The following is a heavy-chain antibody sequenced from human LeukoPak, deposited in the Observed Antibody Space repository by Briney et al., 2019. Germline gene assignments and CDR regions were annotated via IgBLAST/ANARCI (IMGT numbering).Heavy chain of an antibody. CDR2: ISGSGGST. CDR1: GFTFSSYA. V-gene: IGHV3-23*01. J-gene: IGHJ6*02. D-gene: IGHD2-8*01. CDR3: AKDFLYTDYYYYGMDV. Sequence: PGGSLRLSCAASGFTFSSYAMSWVRQAPGKGLEWVSAISGSGGSTYYADSVKGRFTISRDNSKNTLYLQMNSLRAEDTAVYYCAKDFLYTDYYYYGMDVWGQGTTVTVSS.